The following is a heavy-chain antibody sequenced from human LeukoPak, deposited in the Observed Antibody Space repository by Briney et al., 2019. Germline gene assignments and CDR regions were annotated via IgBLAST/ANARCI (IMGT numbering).Heavy chain of an antibody. Sequence: PGGSLRLSCAASGFTVSSSYMNWVRQAPGKGLEWVSLIYTGGSTYYADSVKGRFTISRDNPKNTLYLQMNSLRAEDTAVYYCARDLDDWGQGTLVTVSS. CDR3: ARDLDD. V-gene: IGHV3-66*01. CDR2: IYTGGST. CDR1: GFTVSSSY. J-gene: IGHJ4*02.